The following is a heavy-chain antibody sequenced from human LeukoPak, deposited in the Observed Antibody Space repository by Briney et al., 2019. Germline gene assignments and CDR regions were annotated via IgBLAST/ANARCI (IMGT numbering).Heavy chain of an antibody. V-gene: IGHV2-70*11. J-gene: IGHJ4*02. CDR2: IDWDDDK. CDR3: ARITYYYDSSGYYSYYFDY. CDR1: GFSLSTSGMC. Sequence: SGPTLVKPTQTLTLTCTFSGFSLSTSGMCVSWIRQPPGKALEWLARIDWDDDKYYSTSLKTRLTISKDTSKNQAVLTMTNMDPVDTATYYCARITYYYDSSGYYSYYFDYWGQGTLVTVSS. D-gene: IGHD3-22*01.